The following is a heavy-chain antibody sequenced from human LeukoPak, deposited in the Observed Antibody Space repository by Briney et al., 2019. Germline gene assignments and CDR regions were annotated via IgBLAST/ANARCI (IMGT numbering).Heavy chain of an antibody. V-gene: IGHV3-33*01. Sequence: PGRSLRLSCAASGFTFSSYGMHCVRQAPGKGLEWVAVIWYDGSNKYYADSVKGRFTISRDNSKNTLYLQMNSLRAEDTAVYYCARAFRWMVRGVMDFDYWGQGTLVTVSS. D-gene: IGHD3-10*01. CDR1: GFTFSSYG. J-gene: IGHJ4*02. CDR3: ARAFRWMVRGVMDFDY. CDR2: IWYDGSNK.